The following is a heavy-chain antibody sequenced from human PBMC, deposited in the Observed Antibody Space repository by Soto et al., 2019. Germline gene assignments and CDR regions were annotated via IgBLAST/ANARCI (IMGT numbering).Heavy chain of an antibody. CDR1: GFTFSSYA. J-gene: IGHJ3*02. CDR2: ISGSGGST. V-gene: IGHV3-23*01. Sequence: GGSLRLSCAASGFTFSSYAMSWVRQAPGKGLEWVSAISGSGGSTYYADSVKGRFTISRDNSKNTLYLQMNSLRAEDTAVYYCAKDRTAVALTLDAFDIWGQGTMVPVSS. CDR3: AKDRTAVALTLDAFDI. D-gene: IGHD6-19*01.